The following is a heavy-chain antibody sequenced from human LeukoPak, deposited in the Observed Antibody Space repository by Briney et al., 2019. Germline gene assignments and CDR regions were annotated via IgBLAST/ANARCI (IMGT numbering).Heavy chain of an antibody. CDR2: IIAIFGTA. CDR1: GGTFSSYA. CDR3: ARSRDRDPYCSGGSCYLRPYYFDY. D-gene: IGHD2-15*01. V-gene: IGHV1-69*05. J-gene: IGHJ4*02. Sequence: GASVKVSCKASGGTFSSYAISWVRQAPGPGLEWMGRIIAIFGTANYAQKFQGRVTITTDESTSPAYMELSSLRSEDTAVYYCARSRDRDPYCSGGSCYLRPYYFDYWGQGTLVTVSS.